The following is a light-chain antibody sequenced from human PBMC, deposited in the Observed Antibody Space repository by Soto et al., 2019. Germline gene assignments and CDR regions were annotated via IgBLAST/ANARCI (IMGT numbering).Light chain of an antibody. Sequence: DIQMTQSPSTLSASVGDRVTITCRASQSISSWLAWYQQKPGKAPKLLIYDASSLESGVPSRFSGSGSGTQFTLTISSLQPDDFATYYCQQYNNYSTFGQGTKVYIK. J-gene: IGKJ1*01. V-gene: IGKV1-5*01. CDR2: DAS. CDR3: QQYNNYST. CDR1: QSISSW.